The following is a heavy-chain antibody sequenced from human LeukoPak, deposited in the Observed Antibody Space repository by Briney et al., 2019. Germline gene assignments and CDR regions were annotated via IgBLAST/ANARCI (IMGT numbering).Heavy chain of an antibody. CDR3: ARGVRGVIIDY. CDR2: IRHDGSEK. V-gene: IGHV3-7*01. J-gene: IGHJ4*02. CDR1: GFTFSSYW. Sequence: SGGSLRLSCAASGFTFSSYWMSWVRQAPGKGLEGVANIRHDGSEKHYVDSVKGRFTISRDNAKNSLYLQMSSLRAEDTAVYYCARGVRGVIIDYWGQGTLVTVSS. D-gene: IGHD3-10*02.